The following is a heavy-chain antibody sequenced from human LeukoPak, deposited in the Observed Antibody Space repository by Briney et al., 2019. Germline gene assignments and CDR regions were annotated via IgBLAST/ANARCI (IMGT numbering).Heavy chain of an antibody. J-gene: IGHJ3*02. Sequence: NPGGSLRLSCAASGFTFSDYYMSWIRQAPGKGLEWVSYISSSGSTIYYADSVKGRFTISRDNAKNSLYLQMSSLRAEDTAVYYCARVLGYQLPPDAFDIWGQGTMVTVSS. V-gene: IGHV3-11*04. CDR2: ISSSGSTI. CDR3: ARVLGYQLPPDAFDI. CDR1: GFTFSDYY. D-gene: IGHD2-2*01.